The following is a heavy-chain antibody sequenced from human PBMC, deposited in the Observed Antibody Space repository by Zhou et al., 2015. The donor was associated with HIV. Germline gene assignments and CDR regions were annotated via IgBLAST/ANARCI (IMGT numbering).Heavy chain of an antibody. J-gene: IGHJ6*02. CDR1: GFTFNNAW. CDR2: IKSNIDGGTI. D-gene: IGHD2-2*01. CDR3: ARPEGRYCSSSSCARHGMDV. Sequence: EVQLVESGGSLVKPGGSLRLSCTASGFTFNNAWMTWVRQAPGKGLEWVGRIKSNIDGGTIDYAAPVKGRFTLSRDDSKSTLFLQMNSLRTEDTAVYYCARPEGRYCSSSSCARHGMDVWGQGTTVTVSS. V-gene: IGHV3-15*01.